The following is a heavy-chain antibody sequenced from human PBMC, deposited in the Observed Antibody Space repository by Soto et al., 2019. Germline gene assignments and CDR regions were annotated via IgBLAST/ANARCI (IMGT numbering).Heavy chain of an antibody. J-gene: IGHJ4*02. CDR2: IWYDGSNA. Sequence: PGGSLRLSCVASGFTFGTYGMHWVRQTPGRGREWVAFIWYDGSNAVFADCVKGRLTYSRDNSKNTMSLQMDSLRGDDTAVYYCARDLQIGTHHHFDLWGQGTLVTVSS. V-gene: IGHV3-33*01. CDR1: GFTFGTYG. CDR3: ARDLQIGTHHHFDL.